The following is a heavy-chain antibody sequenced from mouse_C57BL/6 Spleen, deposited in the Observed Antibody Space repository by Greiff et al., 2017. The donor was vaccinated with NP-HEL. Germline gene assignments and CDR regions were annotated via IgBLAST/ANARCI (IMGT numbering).Heavy chain of an antibody. V-gene: IGHV1-82*01. J-gene: IGHJ3*01. CDR2: LYPGDGDT. Sequence: VQLQQSGPELVKPGASVKISCKASGYAFSSSWMNWVKQRPGKGLEWIGRLYPGDGDTNYNGKFKGKATLTADKSSSTAYMQLSSLTSEDSAVYFCASSVHGAFAYWGQGTLVTVSA. CDR1: GYAFSSSW. CDR3: ASSVHGAFAY.